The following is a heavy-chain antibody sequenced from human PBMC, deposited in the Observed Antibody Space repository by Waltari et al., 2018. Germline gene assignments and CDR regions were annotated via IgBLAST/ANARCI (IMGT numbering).Heavy chain of an antibody. CDR1: GFTFTSSA. CDR3: AADPPYYDSSGSSDAFDI. V-gene: IGHV1-58*01. D-gene: IGHD3-22*01. CDR2: IVVGSGNT. Sequence: QMQLVQSGPEVKKPGTSVKVSCKASGFTFTSSAVQWVRQARGQRLEWIGGIVVGSGNTNYAQKFQERVTITRDMSTSTAYMELSSLRSEDTAVYYCAADPPYYDSSGSSDAFDIWGQGTMVTVSS. J-gene: IGHJ3*02.